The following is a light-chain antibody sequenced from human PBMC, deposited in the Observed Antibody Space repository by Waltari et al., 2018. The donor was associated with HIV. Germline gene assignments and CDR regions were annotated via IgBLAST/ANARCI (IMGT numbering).Light chain of an antibody. CDR1: IDNIARNP. J-gene: IGLJ2*01. V-gene: IGLV6-57*01. CDR3: QSYDPFTQTVV. CDR2: NHD. Sequence: FILTQPHSVSESPGKTVVLSCTRNIDNIARNPVQWFQQRPGSSPTTVMYNHDRRPSGVPDRFSGSIDSSSNSATLIIYGLRTEDEADYYCQSYDPFTQTVVFGGGTKVTVL.